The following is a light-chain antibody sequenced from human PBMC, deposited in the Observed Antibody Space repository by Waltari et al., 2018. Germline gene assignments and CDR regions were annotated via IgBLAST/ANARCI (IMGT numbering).Light chain of an antibody. CDR3: QHRSVWPLT. CDR1: QSVRSY. Sequence: VVLTQSPATLSLFPGERATLSCRASQSVRSYLAWYQQKPGQAPRLLIYDSSNRATGIPVRFSGSGSGTDFTHTISSLEPEDSAVYYCQHRSVWPLTFGGGTKVEIK. V-gene: IGKV3-11*01. CDR2: DSS. J-gene: IGKJ4*01.